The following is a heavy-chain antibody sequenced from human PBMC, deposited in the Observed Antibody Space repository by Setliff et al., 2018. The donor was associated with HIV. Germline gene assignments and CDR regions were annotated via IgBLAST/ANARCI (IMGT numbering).Heavy chain of an antibody. V-gene: IGHV4-39*01. CDR3: VRVGGGSWLGIHYYYYMDV. CDR1: GASISGSDYY. J-gene: IGHJ6*03. CDR2: IYYSGSA. D-gene: IGHD2-15*01. Sequence: SETLSLTCSVFGASISGSDYYWGWIRQLPEKGLEWIGSIYYSGSAYHNPSLKSRVAMSVDTAKKQFSLKLTSLTGADTAVYYCVRVGGGSWLGIHYYYYMDVWGEGITVTVSS.